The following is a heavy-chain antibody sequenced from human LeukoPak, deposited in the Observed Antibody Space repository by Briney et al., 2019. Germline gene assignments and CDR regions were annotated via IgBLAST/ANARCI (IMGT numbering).Heavy chain of an antibody. CDR2: ISYSGST. V-gene: IGHV4-59*01. Sequence: LETPSLTCTVSGGSISSYYWSWIRQPPGKGLEWIGYISYSGSTNYNPSLKSRVTMSLDTSKNQFSLKLSSVTAADTAVYYCARGLRAYYFDGSGHFDYWGQGTLVTVSS. CDR1: GGSISSYY. CDR3: ARGLRAYYFDGSGHFDY. J-gene: IGHJ4*02. D-gene: IGHD3-22*01.